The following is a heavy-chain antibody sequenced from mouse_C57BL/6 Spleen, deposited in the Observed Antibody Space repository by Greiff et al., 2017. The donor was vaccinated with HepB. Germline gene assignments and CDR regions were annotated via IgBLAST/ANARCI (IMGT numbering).Heavy chain of an antibody. D-gene: IGHD2-4*01. J-gene: IGHJ1*03. CDR2: INPSNGGT. CDR1: GYTFTSYW. CDR3: ARGGYYDYDGDWYFDV. V-gene: IGHV1-53*01. Sequence: QVQLQQPGTELVKPGASVKLSCKASGYTFTSYWMHWVKQRPGQGLEWIGNINPSNGGTNYNEKFKSKATLTVDKSSSTAYMQLSSLTSEDSAVYYCARGGYYDYDGDWYFDVWGTGTTVTVSS.